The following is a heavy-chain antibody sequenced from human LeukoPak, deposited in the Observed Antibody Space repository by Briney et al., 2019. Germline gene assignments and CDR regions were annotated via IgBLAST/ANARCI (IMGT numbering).Heavy chain of an antibody. CDR3: ARDRHTAMVYYPSYMDV. V-gene: IGHV3-21*04. J-gene: IGHJ6*03. Sequence: GGSLRLSCAGSGFTFSNYSINWVRQAPGKGLEWVSSISPSSHYIYYADSVSGRFTISRDNARSSLYLQMNSLRDEDTAVYYCARDRHTAMVYYPSYMDVWGQGTPVTVSS. CDR2: ISPSSHYI. CDR1: GFTFSNYS. D-gene: IGHD5-18*01.